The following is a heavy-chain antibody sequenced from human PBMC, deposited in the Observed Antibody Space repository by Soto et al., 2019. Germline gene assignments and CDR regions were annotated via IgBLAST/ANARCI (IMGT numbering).Heavy chain of an antibody. J-gene: IGHJ5*02. CDR3: TRHKSSSSWINWFDP. V-gene: IGHV3-73*01. D-gene: IGHD6-13*01. Sequence: GGSLRLSCAASGFTFSGSAMHWVRQASGKGLEWVGRIRSKANSYATAYAASVKGRFTISRDDSKNTAYLQMNSLKTEDTAVYYCTRHKSSSSWINWFDPWGQGTLVTVSS. CDR2: IRSKANSYAT. CDR1: GFTFSGSA.